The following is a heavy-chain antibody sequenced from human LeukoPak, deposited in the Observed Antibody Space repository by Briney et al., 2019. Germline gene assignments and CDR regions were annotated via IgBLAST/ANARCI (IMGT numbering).Heavy chain of an antibody. V-gene: IGHV4-4*09. CDR2: IYTSGST. D-gene: IGHD3-3*01. J-gene: IGHJ6*03. CDR3: ARRRDFWSGLSHYYYYMDV. CDR1: GGSISGYY. Sequence: PSETLSLTCTVSGGSISGYYWSWIREPPEQGQEWIGYIYTSGSTNYNPSLKSRVTISVDTSTNKFSLKLSSVTAAATAVDYCARRRDFWSGLSHYYYYMDVWGKGTTVTVSS.